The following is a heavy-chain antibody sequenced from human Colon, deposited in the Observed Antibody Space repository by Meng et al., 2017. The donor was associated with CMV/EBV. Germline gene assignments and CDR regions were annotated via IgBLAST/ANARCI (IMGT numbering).Heavy chain of an antibody. CDR1: GGSISGHY. CDR2: IYSNGRI. J-gene: IGHJ1*01. V-gene: IGHV4-4*07. CDR3: GRAGARGVPIDV. D-gene: IGHD3-10*01. Sequence: QEQRQGSGPGLVKPSETLSLTCTVPGGSISGHYWTWIRRPAGEGLQWLGRIYSNGRIDENYSLRSRVTISVDTSKSQLSLRLTSVTAADTAVYYCGRAGARGVPIDVWGRGTLVTVSS.